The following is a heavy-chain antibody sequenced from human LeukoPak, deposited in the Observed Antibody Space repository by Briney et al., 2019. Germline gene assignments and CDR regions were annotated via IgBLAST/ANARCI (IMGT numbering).Heavy chain of an antibody. CDR1: GGSISSYY. Sequence: PSETLSLTCTVSGGSISSYYWSWIRQPAGKGLEWIGRIYTSGSTNYNPSLKSRVTMSVDTSKNQFSLKLSSVTAADTAVYYCARVLLGGSSWYEAYYFDYWGQGTLVTVSS. CDR2: IYTSGST. J-gene: IGHJ4*02. CDR3: ARVLLGGSSWYEAYYFDY. D-gene: IGHD6-13*01. V-gene: IGHV4-4*07.